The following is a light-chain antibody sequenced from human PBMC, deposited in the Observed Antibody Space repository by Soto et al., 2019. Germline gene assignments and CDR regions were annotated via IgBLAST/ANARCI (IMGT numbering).Light chain of an antibody. Sequence: EIVMTQSPATLSVSPGERATLSCRASQSVSSNLAWYQLKPGQAPRLLIYGASARATGIPARFSGSGSGTEFTLTISSLQSEDFAVYFCQHYNNCPLTFGPGTKVDSK. CDR3: QHYNNCPLT. V-gene: IGKV3-15*01. CDR1: QSVSSN. CDR2: GAS. J-gene: IGKJ3*01.